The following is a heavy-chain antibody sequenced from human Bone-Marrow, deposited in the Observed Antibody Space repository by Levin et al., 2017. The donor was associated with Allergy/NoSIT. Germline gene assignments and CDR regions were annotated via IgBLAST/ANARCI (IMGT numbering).Heavy chain of an antibody. V-gene: IGHV3-30*18. D-gene: IGHD6-13*01. CDR3: AKGCEYSSNWQGRALDH. Sequence: GGSLRLSCGASGFSFSTYGMHWVRQAPGKGLEWVALISNDGTGKYYEDSVKGRFTVSRDNSKNTLSLQMDSLRAEDTAVYYCAKGCEYSSNWQGRALDHWGQGTLVTVPS. CDR2: ISNDGTGK. J-gene: IGHJ5*02. CDR1: GFSFSTYG.